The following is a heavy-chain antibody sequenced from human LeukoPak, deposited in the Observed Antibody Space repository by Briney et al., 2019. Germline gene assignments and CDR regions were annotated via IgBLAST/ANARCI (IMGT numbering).Heavy chain of an antibody. CDR1: GYTLTELS. CDR3: ATAGAIVARDAFDN. J-gene: IGHJ3*02. CDR2: FDPEDGET. D-gene: IGHD3-22*01. V-gene: IGHV1-24*01. Sequence: ASVKVSCKVSGYTLTELSMHWVRQAPGKGLEWMGGFDPEDGETIYAQKFQGRVTMTEDTSTDTAYMELSSLRSEDTAVYYCATAGAIVARDAFDNWGQGTMVTVSS.